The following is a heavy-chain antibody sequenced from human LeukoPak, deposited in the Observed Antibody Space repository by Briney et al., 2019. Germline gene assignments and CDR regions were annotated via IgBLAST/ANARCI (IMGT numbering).Heavy chain of an antibody. Sequence: ASVKVSCKASGYTFTGYYMHWVRQAPGQGLEWMGIINPSDGGTSYAQKFQGRVTMTRDTSTSTVYMELSSLRSEDTAMYYCARGLGGDNDAFDIWGQGTMVTVSS. CDR3: ARGLGGDNDAFDI. CDR1: GYTFTGYY. J-gene: IGHJ3*02. CDR2: INPSDGGT. V-gene: IGHV1-46*01. D-gene: IGHD2-21*02.